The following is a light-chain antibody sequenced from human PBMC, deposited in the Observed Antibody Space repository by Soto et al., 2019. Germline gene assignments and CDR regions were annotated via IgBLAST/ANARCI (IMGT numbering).Light chain of an antibody. J-gene: IGLJ3*02. Sequence: QSVLTQPPSVSAAPGQKVTVSCSGSRSNIGNNYVSWYQHLPGTAPKLLIYDNDNRPSGIPDRFSASKSGTSATLGITGLQTGDEADYYCEAWDSSLSAGVFGGGTKVTVL. CDR1: RSNIGNNY. V-gene: IGLV1-51*01. CDR3: EAWDSSLSAGV. CDR2: DND.